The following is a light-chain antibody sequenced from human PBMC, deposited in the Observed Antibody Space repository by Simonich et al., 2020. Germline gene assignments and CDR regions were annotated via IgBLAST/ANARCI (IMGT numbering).Light chain of an antibody. CDR1: SSDVGGYNY. V-gene: IGLV2-11*01. CDR3: CSYAGSYTLWV. CDR2: DVS. J-gene: IGLJ2*01. Sequence: QSALTQPRSVSVSPGQSVTISCTGTSSDVGGYNYVSWYQRHPGKAPKLMIYDVSKRPQGVPDRFSGSKSGNTASLTISGLQAEDEADYYCCSYAGSYTLWVFGGGTKLTVL.